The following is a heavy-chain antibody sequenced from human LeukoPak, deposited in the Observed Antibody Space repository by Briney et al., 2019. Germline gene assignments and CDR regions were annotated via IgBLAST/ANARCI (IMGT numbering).Heavy chain of an antibody. D-gene: IGHD5-18*01. CDR1: GFTVSSNY. J-gene: IGHJ3*02. CDR2: IYSGGIYNDGTT. Sequence: GGSLRLSCAASGFTVSSNYMSWARQAPGKGLEWVSVIYSGGIYNDGTTNYGDSVKGRFTISRDNSKDTLYLQMNSLRAEDTAVYYCARRELLGYSYGLRTFNIWGQGTTVTVSS. CDR3: ARRELLGYSYGLRTFNI. V-gene: IGHV3-66*04.